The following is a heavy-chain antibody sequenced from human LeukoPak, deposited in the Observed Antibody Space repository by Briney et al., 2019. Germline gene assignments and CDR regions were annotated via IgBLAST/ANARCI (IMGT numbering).Heavy chain of an antibody. J-gene: IGHJ3*01. CDR1: GGSISSSSYY. Sequence: PSETLSLTCTVSGGSISSSSYYWGWIRQPPGKGLEWIGSIYYSGSTYYNPSLKSRVTISVDTSKNQFSLKLSSVTAADTAVYYCAEDSGYSGYDLHAFDFWGQGTMVTVSS. V-gene: IGHV4-39*01. CDR3: AEDSGYSGYDLHAFDF. D-gene: IGHD5-12*01. CDR2: IYYSGST.